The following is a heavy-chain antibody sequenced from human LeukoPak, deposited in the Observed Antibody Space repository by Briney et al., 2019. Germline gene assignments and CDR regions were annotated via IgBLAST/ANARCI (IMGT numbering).Heavy chain of an antibody. J-gene: IGHJ5*02. CDR1: GGSISNYY. CDR3: ARTTEDCSSTSCYQYWFDP. Sequence: SETLSLTCTVSGGSISNYYWSWIRQPPGKGLEWIGYTHYSGSPNYNPSLKSRVSISVDTSKNQFSLKLNSVTAADTAVYYCARTTEDCSSTSCYQYWFDPWGQGTPVTVSS. V-gene: IGHV4-59*01. CDR2: THYSGSP. D-gene: IGHD2-2*01.